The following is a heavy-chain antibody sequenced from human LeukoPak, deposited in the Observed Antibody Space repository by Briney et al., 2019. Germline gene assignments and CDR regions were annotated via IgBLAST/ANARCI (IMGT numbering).Heavy chain of an antibody. V-gene: IGHV1-69*01. CDR2: IIPIFGTA. CDR1: GGTFSSYA. Sequence: SVKVSCKASGGTFSSYAISWVRQAPGQGLEWMGGIIPIFGTANYAQKFQGRVTITADESTSTAYMELSSLRSEDTAVYYCARDLEGIAAAGTPYGMDVWGQETTVTVSS. D-gene: IGHD6-13*01. CDR3: ARDLEGIAAAGTPYGMDV. J-gene: IGHJ6*02.